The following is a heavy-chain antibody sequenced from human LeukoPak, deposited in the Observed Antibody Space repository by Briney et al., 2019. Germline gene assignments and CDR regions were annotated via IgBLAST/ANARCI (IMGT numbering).Heavy chain of an antibody. Sequence: GGSLRLSCAASGFTFSSYWMHWVRQAPEKGLVWVSRINSDGSSTSYADSVKGRFTISRDNAKNTLYLQMNRLRAEDTAVYYCARGPQSIVEGGIGRFDYWGQGILVTVSS. CDR2: INSDGSST. CDR1: GFTFSSYW. J-gene: IGHJ4*02. V-gene: IGHV3-74*01. D-gene: IGHD6-13*01. CDR3: ARGPQSIVEGGIGRFDY.